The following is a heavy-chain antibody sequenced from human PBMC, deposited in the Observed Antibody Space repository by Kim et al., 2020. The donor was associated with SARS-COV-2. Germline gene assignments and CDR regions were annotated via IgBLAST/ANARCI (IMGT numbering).Heavy chain of an antibody. CDR2: ISAYNGNT. CDR1: GYTFTSYG. D-gene: IGHD6-13*01. CDR3: ARDPGSSWSWSSNYYYGMDV. Sequence: ASVKVSCKASGYTFTSYGISWVRQAPGQGLEWMGWISAYNGNTNYAQKLQGRVTMTTDTSTSTAYMELRSLRSDDTAVYYCARDPGSSWSWSSNYYYGMDVWGQGTTVTVSS. J-gene: IGHJ6*02. V-gene: IGHV1-18*01.